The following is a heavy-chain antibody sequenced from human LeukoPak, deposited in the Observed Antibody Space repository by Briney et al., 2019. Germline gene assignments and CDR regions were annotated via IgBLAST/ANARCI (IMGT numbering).Heavy chain of an antibody. Sequence: SETLSLTCTVSGGSISSGSHYWGWTRQPPGKGLEWIGSIFYSGNTYYNPSLKSRVTISVDTSKNQFSLKLSSVTAADTAVYYCARDGATVRGVTDYRAWDYYFDYWGQGTLVTVSS. J-gene: IGHJ4*02. D-gene: IGHD3-10*01. CDR3: ARDGATVRGVTDYRAWDYYFDY. CDR1: GGSISSGSHY. V-gene: IGHV4-39*02. CDR2: IFYSGNT.